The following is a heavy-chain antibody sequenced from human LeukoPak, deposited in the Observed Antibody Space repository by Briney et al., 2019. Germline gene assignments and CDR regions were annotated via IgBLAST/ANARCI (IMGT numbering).Heavy chain of an antibody. CDR1: GGSMNNYY. V-gene: IGHV4-59*01. CDR3: ARGQGDSKGTSFDF. Sequence: PSETLSLTCTVSGGSMNNYYWSWIRQSPGKGLEWVGYIYHTGSATYKPSLKSRVTLSLDTSKNQFSLRLNSVTAADTAVYYCARGQGDSKGTSFDFWGQGTLVTVSS. D-gene: IGHD3-22*01. J-gene: IGHJ4*02. CDR2: IYHTGSA.